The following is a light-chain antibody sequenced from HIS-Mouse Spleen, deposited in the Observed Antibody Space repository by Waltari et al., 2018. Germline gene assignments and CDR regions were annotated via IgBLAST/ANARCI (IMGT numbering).Light chain of an antibody. CDR2: WAS. V-gene: IGKV4-1*01. J-gene: IGKJ2*01. CDR3: QQYYSTPYT. Sequence: DIVMPQSPDSLAVSLGERATINSNSSQSVLYSSNNKNYLAWYQQKPGQPPKLLIYWASTRESGVPDRFSGSGSGTDFTLTISSLQAEDVAVYYCQQYYSTPYTFGQGTKLEIK. CDR1: QSVLYSSNNKNY.